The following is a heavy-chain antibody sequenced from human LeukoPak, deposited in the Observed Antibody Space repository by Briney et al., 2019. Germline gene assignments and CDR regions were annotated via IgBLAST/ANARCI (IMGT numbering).Heavy chain of an antibody. Sequence: GGSLRLSCAASGFTFSSYWMSWVRQAPGKGLEWVANIKQDGSEKYYVDSVKGRFTISRGNVKNSLYLQMNSLRAEDTAVYYCARLPDDYGDYKYFQHWGQGTLVTVSS. V-gene: IGHV3-7*01. CDR1: GFTFSSYW. CDR3: ARLPDDYGDYKYFQH. CDR2: IKQDGSEK. J-gene: IGHJ1*01. D-gene: IGHD4-17*01.